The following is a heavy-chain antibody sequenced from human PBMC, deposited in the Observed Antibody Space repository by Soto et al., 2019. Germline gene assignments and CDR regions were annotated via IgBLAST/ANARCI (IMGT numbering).Heavy chain of an antibody. CDR2: ISTGSSYI. J-gene: IGHJ1*01. Sequence: PGGSLRLSCAACGFTFSSYTIHWVRQAPGKGLEWVSSISTGSSYIYYADSLKGRFTISRDNAGNSLYLQMNSLRAEDTAVYYCARGMRQVVHEGFLHHWGQGTLVTVSS. D-gene: IGHD2-15*01. CDR3: ARGMRQVVHEGFLHH. CDR1: GFTFSSYT. V-gene: IGHV3-21*01.